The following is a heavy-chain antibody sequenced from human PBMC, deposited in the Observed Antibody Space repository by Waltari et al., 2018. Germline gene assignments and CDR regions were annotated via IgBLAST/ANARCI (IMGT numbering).Heavy chain of an antibody. V-gene: IGHV1-69-2*01. CDR1: GYTFTDYY. CDR2: VDPEDGET. J-gene: IGHJ4*02. CDR3: ATPHAGRLRWAQYYFDY. Sequence: EVQLVQSGAEVKQPGATVKISCKASGYTFTDYYMHWAQQAPGKGLEWMGRVDPEDGETIYAEKFQGRVTITADTSTDTAYMELSSLRSEDTAVYYCATPHAGRLRWAQYYFDYWGQGTLVTVSS. D-gene: IGHD4-17*01.